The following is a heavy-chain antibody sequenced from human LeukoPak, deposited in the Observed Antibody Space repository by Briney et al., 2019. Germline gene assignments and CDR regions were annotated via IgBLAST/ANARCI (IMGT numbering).Heavy chain of an antibody. CDR1: GGSFSGYY. V-gene: IGHV4-34*01. CDR3: ARSEHRVWTSSSWYKY. J-gene: IGHJ4*02. Sequence: SETLSLTCAVYGGSFSGYYWSWIRQPPGKGLEWIGEINHSGSTNYNPSLKSRVTISVDTSKNQFSLKLSSVTAADTAVYYCARSEHRVWTSSSWYKYWGQGTLVTVSS. D-gene: IGHD6-13*01. CDR2: INHSGST.